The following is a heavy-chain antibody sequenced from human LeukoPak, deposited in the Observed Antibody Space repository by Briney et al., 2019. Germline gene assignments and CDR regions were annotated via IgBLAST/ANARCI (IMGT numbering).Heavy chain of an antibody. CDR1: GFTFSSYS. Sequence: GGSLRLSCAASGFTFSSYSMNWVRQAPGKGLEWVSSISSSSSYIYYANSVKGRFTISRDNAKNSLYLQMNSLRAEDTAVYYCAREYCSGGSCYSGYFDSWARGTRVTVSS. CDR2: ISSSSSYI. D-gene: IGHD2-15*01. CDR3: AREYCSGGSCYSGYFDS. V-gene: IGHV3-21*01. J-gene: IGHJ4*02.